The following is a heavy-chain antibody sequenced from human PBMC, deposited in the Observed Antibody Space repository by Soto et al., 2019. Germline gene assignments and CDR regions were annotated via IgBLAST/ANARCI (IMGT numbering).Heavy chain of an antibody. CDR1: GGSFSGYY. Sequence: QVQLQQWGAGLLKPSETLSLTCAVYGGSFSGYYWSWIRQPPGKGLEWIGEINHSGSTNYNPSLKSRVTISVDTSKNQFSLKLSSVTAADTAVYYCARSLRLFDWSYKRDYYYGMDVWGQGTTVTVSS. V-gene: IGHV4-34*01. CDR3: ARSLRLFDWSYKRDYYYGMDV. D-gene: IGHD3-9*01. J-gene: IGHJ6*02. CDR2: INHSGST.